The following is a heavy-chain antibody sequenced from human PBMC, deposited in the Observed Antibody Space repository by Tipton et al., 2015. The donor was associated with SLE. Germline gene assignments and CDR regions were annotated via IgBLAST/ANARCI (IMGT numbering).Heavy chain of an antibody. Sequence: TLSLTCAVSGGSISSSNWWSWVRQPPGKGLEWIGEIYHSGSTNYNPSLKSRVTISVDKSKNQFSLKLSPVTAADTAVYYCASAGAGYKYAFDIWGQGTMVTVSS. CDR2: IYHSGST. D-gene: IGHD5-24*01. CDR1: GGSISSSNW. V-gene: IGHV4-4*02. CDR3: ASAGAGYKYAFDI. J-gene: IGHJ3*02.